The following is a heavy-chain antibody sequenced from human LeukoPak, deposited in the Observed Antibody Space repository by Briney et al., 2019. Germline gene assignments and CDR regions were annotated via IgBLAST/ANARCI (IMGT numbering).Heavy chain of an antibody. CDR3: ARAPSSSSAYFDY. D-gene: IGHD6-6*01. J-gene: IGHJ4*02. CDR2: INHSGST. V-gene: IGHV4-34*01. CDR1: GGSFSGYY. Sequence: PSETLSLTCAVYGGSFSGYYWSWIRQPPGKGLEWIGEINHSGSTNYNPSLKSRVTISVDTSKNQFPLKLSSVTAADTAVYYCARAPSSSSAYFDYWGQGTLVTVSS.